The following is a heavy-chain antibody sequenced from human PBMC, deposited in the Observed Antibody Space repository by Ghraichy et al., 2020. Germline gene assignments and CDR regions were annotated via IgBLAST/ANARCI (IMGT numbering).Heavy chain of an antibody. CDR1: GGSFSGYY. Sequence: SQTLSLTCAVYGGSFSGYYWSWIRQPPGKGLEWIGEINHSGSTNYNPSLKSRVTISVDTSKNQFSLKLSSVTAADTAVYYCARKRSGGWFDPWGQGTLVTVSS. CDR3: ARKRSGGWFDP. CDR2: INHSGST. D-gene: IGHD1-26*01. V-gene: IGHV4-34*01. J-gene: IGHJ5*02.